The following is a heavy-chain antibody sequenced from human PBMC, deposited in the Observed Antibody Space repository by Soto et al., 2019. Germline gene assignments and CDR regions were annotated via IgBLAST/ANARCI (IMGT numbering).Heavy chain of an antibody. J-gene: IGHJ3*02. CDR2: IYYDGSNE. CDR3: ARVDVVVAADAFDI. D-gene: IGHD2-15*01. V-gene: IGHV3-33*01. CDR1: EFTFSNFG. Sequence: QVQLVESGGGVVQPGRSLRLSCAASEFTFSNFGMHWVRQAPGKGLEWVAGIYYDGSNEYYADSVKGRFTISRDNSKNTLYLQMNSLRAEDTAVYYCARVDVVVAADAFDIWGQGTMVTVSS.